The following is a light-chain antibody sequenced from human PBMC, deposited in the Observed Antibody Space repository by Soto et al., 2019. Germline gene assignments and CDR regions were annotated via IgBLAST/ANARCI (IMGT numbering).Light chain of an antibody. CDR3: QQYYSYPRT. J-gene: IGKJ1*01. Sequence: AIRMTQSPSSLSASTGDRVTITCRASQGISSYLAWYQQKPGKAPKLLIYAASTLQSGVPSRFSGSGSGTEFTLTISCLQSEDFATYYCQQYYSYPRTFGQGTKV. V-gene: IGKV1-8*01. CDR1: QGISSY. CDR2: AAS.